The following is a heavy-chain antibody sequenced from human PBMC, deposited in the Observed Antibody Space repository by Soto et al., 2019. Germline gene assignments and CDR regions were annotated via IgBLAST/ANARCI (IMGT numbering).Heavy chain of an antibody. CDR3: ARGGRYPKFSYCYGMDV. CDR2: SPPIFGTS. J-gene: IGHJ6*04. V-gene: IGHV1-69*01. CDR1: GGTFSTYS. Sequence: QVQLVQSGAEVKKPGSSVKVSCKASGGTFSTYSISWVRQAPGQGLEWMGGSPPIFGTSKYAQNFQGRVTITADESTSTAYMELSSLRSDDTAVYYCARGGRYPKFSYCYGMDVWGKGTMVTVSS. D-gene: IGHD1-20*01.